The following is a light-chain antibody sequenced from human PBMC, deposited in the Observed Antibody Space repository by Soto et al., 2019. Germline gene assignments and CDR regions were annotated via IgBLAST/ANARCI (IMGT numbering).Light chain of an antibody. CDR2: DLS. Sequence: EIVLTQSPGTLSLSPGERATLSCRASQRVRSSFFAWYQQKPRQAPRLLIYDLSVRATSIPDRFSGSGSGADYSVTINSLEPEDFAVYYCQQYENSVMYTFGQGTKLEIK. V-gene: IGKV3-20*01. CDR3: QQYENSVMYT. J-gene: IGKJ2*01. CDR1: QRVRSSF.